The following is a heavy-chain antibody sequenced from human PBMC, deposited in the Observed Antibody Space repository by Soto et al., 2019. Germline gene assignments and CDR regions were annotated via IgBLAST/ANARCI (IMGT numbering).Heavy chain of an antibody. CDR2: INAGNGNT. CDR1: GYTFTGYY. CDR3: ARTTIFGGYYYYGMDV. V-gene: IGHV1-3*01. J-gene: IGHJ6*02. D-gene: IGHD3-3*01. Sequence: ASVKVSCKASGYTFTGYYMHWVRQAPGQRLEWMGWINAGNGNTKYSQKFQGRVTITRDTSASTAYMELSSLRSEDTAVYYCARTTIFGGYYYYGMDVWGQGTTVTVSS.